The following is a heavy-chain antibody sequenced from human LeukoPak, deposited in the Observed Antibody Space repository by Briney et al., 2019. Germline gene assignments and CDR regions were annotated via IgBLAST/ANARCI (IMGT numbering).Heavy chain of an antibody. D-gene: IGHD5-24*01. CDR3: ARGGWLQFWD. Sequence: SETLSLTCTVSGGSISSAGYYWSWIRQHPGKGLEWIGYIYSSGSTSYNPSLKSRVTISVDTSKNQFSLKLSSVTAADTAVYYCARGGWLQFWDWGQGTLVTVSS. J-gene: IGHJ4*02. CDR1: GGSISSAGYY. CDR2: IYSSGST. V-gene: IGHV4-31*03.